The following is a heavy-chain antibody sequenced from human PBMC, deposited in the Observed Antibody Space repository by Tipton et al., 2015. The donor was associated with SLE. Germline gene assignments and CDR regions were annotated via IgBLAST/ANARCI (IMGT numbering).Heavy chain of an antibody. Sequence: GLVKPSQTLSLTCAISGDSVSSNSAAWNWIRQSPSRGLEWLGRTYYRSKWYNDYAVSVKSRITINPDTSKNQFSLQLNSVTPEDTALYYCARERGYSSGWASSGMDVWAKGPRSPSP. CDR2: TYYRSKWYN. J-gene: IGHJ6*02. V-gene: IGHV6-1*01. CDR1: GDSVSSNSAA. D-gene: IGHD6-19*01. CDR3: ARERGYSSGWASSGMDV.